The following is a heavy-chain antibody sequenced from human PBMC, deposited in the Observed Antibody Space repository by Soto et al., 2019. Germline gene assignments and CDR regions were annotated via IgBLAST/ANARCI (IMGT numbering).Heavy chain of an antibody. CDR1: GGCMSRRGYY. V-gene: IGHV4-61*08. J-gene: IGHJ5*02. D-gene: IGHD2-21*01. CDR2: IYYSGST. Sequence: SETLSLTCTVSGGCMSRRGYYCSWIRQHPGKGLEWIGYIYYSGSTYYNPSLKSRVTMSVDTSKNQFSLKLTSVNAADTAVYYCTRGGDAYKNGPWGQGTLVTVSS. CDR3: TRGGDAYKNGP.